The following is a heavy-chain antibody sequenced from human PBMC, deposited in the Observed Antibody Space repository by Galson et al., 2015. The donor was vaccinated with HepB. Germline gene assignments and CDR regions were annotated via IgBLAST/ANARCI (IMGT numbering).Heavy chain of an antibody. V-gene: IGHV3-73*01. CDR3: AKDGRAYFGVLTGAWVPSHFDY. CDR1: GFMFSGSA. D-gene: IGHD3-9*01. Sequence: SLRLSCAASGFMFSGSAIHWVRQASGKGLEWIGRIRSERNSHATSYGQSVQGRFTMSRDDSENTAYLQMNSLRAEDTAVYYCAKDGRAYFGVLTGAWVPSHFDYWGQGTLVTVSS. J-gene: IGHJ4*02. CDR2: IRSERNSHAT.